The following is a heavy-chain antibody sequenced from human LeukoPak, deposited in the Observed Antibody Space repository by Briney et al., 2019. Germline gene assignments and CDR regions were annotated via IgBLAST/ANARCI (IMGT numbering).Heavy chain of an antibody. J-gene: IGHJ4*02. V-gene: IGHV3-74*01. CDR2: INGDGSST. Sequence: PGGSLRLSCAASGFTFSNYWMHWVRQAPGKGLVWVSRINGDGSSTSYADSVKGRFTISKDNAKNTLYLQMNSLRAEDTAVYYCARGYSSSYRIDYWGQGTLVTVSS. CDR3: ARGYSSSYRIDY. CDR1: GFTFSNYW. D-gene: IGHD6-6*01.